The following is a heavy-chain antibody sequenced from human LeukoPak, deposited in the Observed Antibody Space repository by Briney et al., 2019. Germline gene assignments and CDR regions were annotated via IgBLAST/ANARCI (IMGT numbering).Heavy chain of an antibody. J-gene: IGHJ4*02. D-gene: IGHD2-2*01. CDR2: INGDGGST. CDR1: GFTFSTYA. V-gene: IGHV3-23*01. CDR3: AKRPDCSTTNCFRFEY. Sequence: GGSLRLSCAASGFTFSTYAMSWVRQAPGQGLEWVSSINGDGGSTYFAESVKGRFTVSRDNSKNTLYLQMDSLRAEDTAVYYCAKRPDCSTTNCFRFEYWGQGTLVTVSS.